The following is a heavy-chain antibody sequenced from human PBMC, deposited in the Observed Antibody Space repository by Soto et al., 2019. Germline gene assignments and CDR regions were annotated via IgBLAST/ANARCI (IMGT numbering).Heavy chain of an antibody. D-gene: IGHD2-21*01. CDR1: GYSFAGYW. CDR3: ARSRTYGGNSFDC. V-gene: IGHV5-51*01. CDR2: IHPGDSNT. J-gene: IGHJ4*02. Sequence: PGESLKISCKGSGYSFAGYWITWVRQKPGKGLEWMGIIHPGDSNTRYSPSFQGQVTISADKSISTAYLQWSSLKASDTAIYYCARSRTYGGNSFDCWGQGTLVTVSS.